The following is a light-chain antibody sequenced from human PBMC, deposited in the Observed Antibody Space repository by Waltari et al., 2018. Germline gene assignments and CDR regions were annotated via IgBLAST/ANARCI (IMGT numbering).Light chain of an antibody. V-gene: IGKV2-30*01. J-gene: IGKJ1*01. CDR2: KVS. Sequence: DVVMTQSPLSLPVTLGQPASISCRSSQSLVSSDGNTYFNWGQQRPGQSPRRLLYKVSNRDSGVPDRCSGRGSGTDFTLRINRVEAEDVWVYYCMQGTHRPWTFGQGTKVEI. CDR1: QSLVSSDGNTY. CDR3: MQGTHRPWT.